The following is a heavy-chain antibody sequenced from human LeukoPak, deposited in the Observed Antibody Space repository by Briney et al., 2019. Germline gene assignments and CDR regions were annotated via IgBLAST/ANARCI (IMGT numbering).Heavy chain of an antibody. J-gene: IGHJ3*02. CDR3: AIYSGSYYGAFDI. CDR2: ISVSGGST. V-gene: IGHV3-23*01. D-gene: IGHD1-26*01. Sequence: PGGSLRLSCAASGFTFSSYAMSWVRQAPGKGLEWVSAISVSGGSTYYADSVKGRFTISRDNSKSTLYLQMNSLRAEDTAVYYCAIYSGSYYGAFDIWGQGTMVTVSS. CDR1: GFTFSSYA.